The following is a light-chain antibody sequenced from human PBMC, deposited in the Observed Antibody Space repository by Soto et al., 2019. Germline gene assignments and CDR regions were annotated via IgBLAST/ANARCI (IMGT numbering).Light chain of an antibody. CDR2: DAS. CDR1: QSVSSY. Sequence: EIVLTQSPATLSLSPGERATLSCRASQSVSSYLAWYQQKPGQAPRLLIYDASNRATGIPARFSGSGSGTDFTLTISSLEPEDFEVYYCQQRSNWPSLTFGQGTRLEIK. V-gene: IGKV3-11*01. J-gene: IGKJ5*01. CDR3: QQRSNWPSLT.